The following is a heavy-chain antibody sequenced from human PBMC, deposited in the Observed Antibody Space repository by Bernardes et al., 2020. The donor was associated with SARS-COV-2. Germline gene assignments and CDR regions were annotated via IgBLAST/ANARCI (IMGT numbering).Heavy chain of an antibody. Sequence: GGSLRLSCGASGFTFGHYEMNWVRQAPGKGLEWVSYIGDSGGTTYYADSVKGRFTISRDNAKNSLFLQMNSLRAEDTAVYYCASQYCTGGVCHFDYWGQGTLVTVSS. CDR1: GFTFGHYE. V-gene: IGHV3-48*03. CDR3: ASQYCTGGVCHFDY. J-gene: IGHJ4*02. D-gene: IGHD2-8*02. CDR2: IGDSGGTT.